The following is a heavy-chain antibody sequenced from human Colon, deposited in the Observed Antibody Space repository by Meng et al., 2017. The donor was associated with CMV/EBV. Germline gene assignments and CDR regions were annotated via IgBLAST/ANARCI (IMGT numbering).Heavy chain of an antibody. D-gene: IGHD3-3*01. CDR1: GFTLSNYW. V-gene: IGHV3-48*03. J-gene: IGHJ4*02. CDR2: ISSSGSTI. CDR3: ARMRVVEFDY. Sequence: GGSLRPSCGASGFTLSNYWMTWVRQAPGKGLEWVSYISSSGSTIYYADSVKGRFTISRDNAKNSLYLQMNSLRAEDTAVYYCARMRVVEFDYWGQGTLVTVSS.